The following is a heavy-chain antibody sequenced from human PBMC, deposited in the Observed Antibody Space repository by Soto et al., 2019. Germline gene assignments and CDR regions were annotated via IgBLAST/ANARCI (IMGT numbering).Heavy chain of an antibody. D-gene: IGHD5-18*01. CDR3: ARARPIVDTAMVRTSYYYYGMDV. J-gene: IGHJ6*02. Sequence: QVQLVQSGAEVKKPGSSVKVSCKASGGTFSSYTISWVRQAPGQGLEWMGRIIPILGIANYAQKFQGRVTITADKSTSTAYMELSSLRSEDTAVYYCARARPIVDTAMVRTSYYYYGMDVWGQGTTVTVSS. V-gene: IGHV1-69*02. CDR2: IIPILGIA. CDR1: GGTFSSYT.